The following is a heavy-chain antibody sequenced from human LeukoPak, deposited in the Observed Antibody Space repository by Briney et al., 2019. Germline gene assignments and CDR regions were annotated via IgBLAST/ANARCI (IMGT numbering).Heavy chain of an antibody. CDR3: AKRGVAIRVILVGFHKEAYYFDS. J-gene: IGHJ4*02. V-gene: IGHV3-23*01. Sequence: GGSLRLSCAVSGITLSNYGMSWGRQAPGKRLEWVTGFSDSGGRTNYADSVKGRFTISRDNPKNPLYLQMNSLRAEDTAVYFCAKRGVAIRVILVGFHKEAYYFDSGGQGALVSVSS. CDR1: GITLSNYG. D-gene: IGHD3-22*01. CDR2: FSDSGGRT.